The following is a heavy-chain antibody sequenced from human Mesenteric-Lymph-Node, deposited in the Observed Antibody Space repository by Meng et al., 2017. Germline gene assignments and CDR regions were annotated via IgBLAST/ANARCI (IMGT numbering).Heavy chain of an antibody. Sequence: ASVKVSCKASGYTFTGYYMHWVRQAPGQGLEWMGWISAYNGNTNYAQKLQGRVTMTTDTSTSTAYMELRSLRSDDTAVYYCARVDSGSYLDWGQGTLVTVSS. CDR1: GYTFTGYY. CDR2: ISAYNGNT. V-gene: IGHV1-18*04. CDR3: ARVDSGSYLD. D-gene: IGHD1-26*01. J-gene: IGHJ4*02.